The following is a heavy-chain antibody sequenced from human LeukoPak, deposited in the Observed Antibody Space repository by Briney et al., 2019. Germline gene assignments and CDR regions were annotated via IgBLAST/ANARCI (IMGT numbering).Heavy chain of an antibody. Sequence: GGSLRLSCAASGFTFSSYVMHWVRQAPGKGLEWVAIISYDGSNEYYADSVKGRFTISRDNSKNTLYLQMNSLRAADTAVYYCAKVRYENNYYYMDVWGKGTTVTVSS. CDR3: AKVRYENNYYYMDV. CDR2: ISYDGSNE. V-gene: IGHV3-30*04. CDR1: GFTFSSYV. D-gene: IGHD3-16*02. J-gene: IGHJ6*03.